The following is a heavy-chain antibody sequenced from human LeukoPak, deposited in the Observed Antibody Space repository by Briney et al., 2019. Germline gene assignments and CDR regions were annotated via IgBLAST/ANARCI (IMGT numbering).Heavy chain of an antibody. CDR3: ARVGKRYWFDP. CDR2: INPSGGST. J-gene: IGHJ5*02. V-gene: IGHV1-46*03. Sequence: ASVKVSCKASGGTFSSYAISWVRQAPGQGLEWMGMINPSGGSTSYAQKFQGRVAMTRDTSTSTVYMELSSLRSEDTAVYYCARVGKRYWFDPWGQGTLVTVSS. CDR1: GGTFSSYA. D-gene: IGHD4-23*01.